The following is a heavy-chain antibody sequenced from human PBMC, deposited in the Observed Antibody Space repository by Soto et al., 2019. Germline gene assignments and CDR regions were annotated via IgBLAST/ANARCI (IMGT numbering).Heavy chain of an antibody. CDR1: GFTFDDYA. CDR2: ISWNSGSI. J-gene: IGHJ4*02. D-gene: IGHD2-15*01. V-gene: IGHV3-9*01. CDR3: AKDTSYAVTGTPVDY. Sequence: LRLSCAASGFTFDDYAMHWVRQAPGKGLEWVSGISWNSGSIGYADSVKGRFTISRDNAKNSLYLQMNSLRAEDTALYYCAKDTSYAVTGTPVDYWGQGTLVTVSS.